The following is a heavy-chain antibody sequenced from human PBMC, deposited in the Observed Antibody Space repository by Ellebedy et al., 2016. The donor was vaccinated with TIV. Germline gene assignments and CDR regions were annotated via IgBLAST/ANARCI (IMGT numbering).Heavy chain of an antibody. CDR1: GFTFSNYN. J-gene: IGHJ3*02. V-gene: IGHV3-48*04. D-gene: IGHD1-26*01. CDR2: ISDSSSTI. Sequence: GGSLRLXXSPSGFTFSNYNMNWVRQAPGKGLEWVSYISDSSSTIYYADSVKGRFTISRDNAKNSLYLQMKSLRAEDTAVYYCAREGGRATDAFDIWGQGTMVTISS. CDR3: AREGGRATDAFDI.